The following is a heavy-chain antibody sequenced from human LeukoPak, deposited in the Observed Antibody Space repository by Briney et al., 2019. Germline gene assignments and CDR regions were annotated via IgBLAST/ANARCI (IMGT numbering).Heavy chain of an antibody. V-gene: IGHV1-8*01. Sequence: ASVKVSCKASGYTFTSYDINWVRQATGQGLEWMGWMNPNSGNTGYAQKFQGRVTTTRNTSISTAYMELSSLRSEDTAMYYCARALHSSGTYYYYYYMDVWGKGTTVTISS. D-gene: IGHD6-19*01. CDR1: GYTFTSYD. CDR3: ARALHSSGTYYYYYYMDV. J-gene: IGHJ6*03. CDR2: MNPNSGNT.